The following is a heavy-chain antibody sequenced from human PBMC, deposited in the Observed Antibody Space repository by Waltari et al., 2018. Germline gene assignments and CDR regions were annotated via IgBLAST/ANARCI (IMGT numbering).Heavy chain of an antibody. Sequence: QVQLVQSGAEVKKPGASVKVSCKASGYTFTSYYMHWVRQAPGQGLEWMGIINPSGGSTSYAQKFQGRVTMTRDTSTSTVYMELSSLRSEDTAVYYCARDLVILMVYAADWYFDLWGRGTLVTVSS. CDR3: ARDLVILMVYAADWYFDL. V-gene: IGHV1-46*01. CDR1: GYTFTSYY. J-gene: IGHJ2*01. CDR2: INPSGGST. D-gene: IGHD2-8*01.